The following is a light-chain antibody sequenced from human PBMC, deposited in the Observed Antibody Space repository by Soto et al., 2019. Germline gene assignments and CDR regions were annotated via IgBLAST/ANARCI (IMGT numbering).Light chain of an antibody. CDR2: EVT. CDR1: SSNVGGYNF. CDR3: SSYGASDNV. J-gene: IGLJ1*01. Sequence: QSALTQPPSASGSPGQSVTISCTGASSNVGGYNFVSWYQQHPGKAPKLMIFEVTKRPSGVPDRFSGSKSGNTASLTISGLQAEDEADYYCSSYGASDNVFGTGTKVTVL. V-gene: IGLV2-8*01.